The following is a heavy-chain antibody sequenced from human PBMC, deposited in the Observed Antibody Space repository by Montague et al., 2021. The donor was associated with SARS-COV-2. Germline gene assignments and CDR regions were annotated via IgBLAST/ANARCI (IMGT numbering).Heavy chain of an antibody. CDR1: GDSVSRNSAA. J-gene: IGHJ3*02. V-gene: IGHV6-1*01. CDR2: TYYRSKWYN. D-gene: IGHD2-2*01. CDR3: AKQALTRYCTSTTCFGAAFDI. Sequence: CAISGDSVSRNSAAWNWIRQSPSRGLEWLGRTYYRSKWYNDYAVSVKSRITINPDTSKNQISLQLNSVTAADTAVYYCAKQALTRYCTSTTCFGAAFDIWGQGTMVTVSS.